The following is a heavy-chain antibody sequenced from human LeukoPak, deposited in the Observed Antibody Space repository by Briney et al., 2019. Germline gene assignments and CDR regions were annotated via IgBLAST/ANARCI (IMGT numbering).Heavy chain of an antibody. CDR1: GYTFTSYG. J-gene: IGHJ4*02. CDR2: ISVYNGNI. D-gene: IGHD6-19*01. Sequence: AVKVSCKASGYTFTSYGISWVRQAPGQGLEWMGWISVYNGNIHYAQKLQGRVTMTTDTFTSTAYMELRSLTSYDTAIYYCARDAPSVAVAGGPDYWGQGTLVSVSS. V-gene: IGHV1-18*01. CDR3: ARDAPSVAVAGGPDY.